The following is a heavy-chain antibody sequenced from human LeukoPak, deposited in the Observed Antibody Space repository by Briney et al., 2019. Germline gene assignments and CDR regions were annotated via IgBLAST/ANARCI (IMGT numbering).Heavy chain of an antibody. Sequence: GGSLRLSCAASGFTFSSYVMHGVRQAPGKGLERVAFIRYDGSNKYYADSVKGRFTISRDNSKNTLYLQMNSLRAEDTAVYYCAKDTTPPKAGFEPWGQGTLVTVSS. V-gene: IGHV3-30*02. CDR1: GFTFSSYV. J-gene: IGHJ5*02. CDR2: IRYDGSNK. D-gene: IGHD1-14*01. CDR3: AKDTTPPKAGFEP.